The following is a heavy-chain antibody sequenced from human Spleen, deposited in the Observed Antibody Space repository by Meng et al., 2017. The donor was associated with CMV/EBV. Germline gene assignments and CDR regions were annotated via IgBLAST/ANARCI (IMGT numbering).Heavy chain of an antibody. D-gene: IGHD1-26*01. CDR3: ARDVGSDDY. V-gene: IGHV3-21*01. CDR1: GFSFTSYT. Sequence: LSCAASGFSFTSYTMNWVRQAPGKGLEGVSSITSSSNYIYYADSVKGRFTISRDNARNSLYLQMNSLRAEDTAVYYCARDVGSDDYWGQGTLVTVSS. J-gene: IGHJ4*02. CDR2: ITSSSNYI.